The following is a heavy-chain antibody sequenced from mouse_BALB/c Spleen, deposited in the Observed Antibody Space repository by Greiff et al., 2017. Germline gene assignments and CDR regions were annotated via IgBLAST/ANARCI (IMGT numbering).Heavy chain of an antibody. J-gene: IGHJ4*01. D-gene: IGHD4-1*01. CDR3: ARGLTGPYYYAMDY. CDR1: GFTFSSFG. CDR2: ISSGSSTI. Sequence: EVHLVESGGGLVQPGGSRKLSCAASGFTFSSFGMHWVRQAPEKGLEWVAYISSGSSTIYYADTVKGRFTISRDNPKNTLFLQMTSLRSEDTAMYYCARGLTGPYYYAMDYWGQGTSVTVSS. V-gene: IGHV5-17*02.